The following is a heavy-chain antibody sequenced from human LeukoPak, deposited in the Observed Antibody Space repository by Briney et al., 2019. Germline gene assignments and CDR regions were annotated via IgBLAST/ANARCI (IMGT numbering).Heavy chain of an antibody. CDR2: IRYDGSNK. V-gene: IGHV3-30*02. Sequence: GGSLRLSCGAYGFTFSSYGMHWVRQAPDKGLEWVAFIRYDGSNKNYADSVKGRFTISRDNSKNTLYLQMNSLRAEVTAVYYCAKVYEYGDNDWFDSWGQGTLVTVSS. D-gene: IGHD4-17*01. CDR3: AKVYEYGDNDWFDS. J-gene: IGHJ5*01. CDR1: GFTFSSYG.